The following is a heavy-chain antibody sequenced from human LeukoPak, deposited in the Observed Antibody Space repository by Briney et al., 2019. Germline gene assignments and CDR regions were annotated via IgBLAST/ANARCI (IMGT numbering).Heavy chain of an antibody. J-gene: IGHJ3*02. D-gene: IGHD3-10*01. CDR3: ARVATMVRGVINDDAFDI. Sequence: GGPLRLSCAASGFTFSSYWMHWVRQAPGKGLVWVSRINSDGSSTSYADSVKGRFTISRDSAKNTLYLQMDSLRAEDTAVYYCARVATMVRGVINDDAFDIWGQGAMVTVSS. CDR2: INSDGSST. CDR1: GFTFSSYW. V-gene: IGHV3-74*01.